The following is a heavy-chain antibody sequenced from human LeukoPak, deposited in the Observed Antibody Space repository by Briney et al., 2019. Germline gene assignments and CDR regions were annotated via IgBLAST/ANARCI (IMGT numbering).Heavy chain of an antibody. CDR1: GYTFTGYY. CDR2: INPNSGGT. V-gene: IGHV1-2*02. J-gene: IGHJ4*02. Sequence: GASVKVSCKASGYTFTGYYMHWVRQTPGQGLEWMGWINPNSGGTKYAQKFQGRVTMTRDTSISTAYMERSRLRSDDTAVYDCARDREEYISFDYWGQGTLVTVSS. D-gene: IGHD6-6*01. CDR3: ARDREEYISFDY.